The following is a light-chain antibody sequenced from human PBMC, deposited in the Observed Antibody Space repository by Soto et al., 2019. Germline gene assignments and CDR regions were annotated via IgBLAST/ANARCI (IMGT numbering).Light chain of an antibody. CDR1: QTVRSS. Sequence: EIQMTQSPSSLSASVGDRVTITCRASQTVRSSLNWYQQKSGKAPKLLIYAASNLQSAVPSRFTGGGSGTDFTLTISSLQPEDFATCACQQAYRYPYTGGQGTKLEIQ. CDR2: AAS. CDR3: QQAYRYPYT. J-gene: IGKJ2*01. V-gene: IGKV1-39*01.